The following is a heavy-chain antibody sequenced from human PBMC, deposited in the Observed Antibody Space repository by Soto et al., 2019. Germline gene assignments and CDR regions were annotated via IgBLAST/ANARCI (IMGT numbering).Heavy chain of an antibody. CDR1: GGSISSCGYY. V-gene: IGHV4-31*03. Sequence: PSETLSLTCTVSGGSISSCGYYWSWIRQHPGKGLEWIGYIYYSGSTYYNPSLKSRVTISVDTSKNQFSLKLSSVTAADTAVYYCARAPLDCSGGSCYPNAFDIWGQGTMVTVSS. CDR3: ARAPLDCSGGSCYPNAFDI. D-gene: IGHD2-15*01. J-gene: IGHJ3*02. CDR2: IYYSGST.